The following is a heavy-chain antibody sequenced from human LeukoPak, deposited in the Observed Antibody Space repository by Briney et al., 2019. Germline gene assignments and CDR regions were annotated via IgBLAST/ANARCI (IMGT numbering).Heavy chain of an antibody. V-gene: IGHV4-39*01. CDR3: ARRNYYDGLYYFDY. D-gene: IGHD3-22*01. J-gene: IGHJ4*02. CDR1: GGSISSSSYY. CDR2: IYYSGST. Sequence: SETLSLTCTVSGGSISSSSYYWGWIRQPPGKGLEWIGSIYYSGSTYYNPSLKSRVTISVDTSKNQFSLKVNSVTAADTAVYYCARRNYYDGLYYFDYWGQGTLVTVSS.